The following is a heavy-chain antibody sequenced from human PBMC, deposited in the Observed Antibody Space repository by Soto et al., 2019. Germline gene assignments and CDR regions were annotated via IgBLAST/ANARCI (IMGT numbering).Heavy chain of an antibody. Sequence: SETLSLTCAVFGGPFSGVYWTWTRQPPGKGLEWIGEINDRGSTKCNPSLKSRVTISIDTPKNQFSLKLGSVTAADTAVYYCARGGSRRSDIWGQGTTVTVSS. CDR2: INDRGST. CDR1: GGPFSGVY. J-gene: IGHJ3*02. V-gene: IGHV4-34*01. CDR3: ARGGSRRSDI.